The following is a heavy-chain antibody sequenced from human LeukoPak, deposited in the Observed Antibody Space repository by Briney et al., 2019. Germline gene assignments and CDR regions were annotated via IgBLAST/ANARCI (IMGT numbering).Heavy chain of an antibody. CDR3: ARGGSSSWYYFDY. Sequence: GASVKVSCKTSGDTFSSYAISWVRQAPGQGLEWMGGIIPIFGTANYAQKFQGRVTITTDESTSTAYMELSSLRSEDTAVYYCARGGSSSWYYFDYWGQGTLVTVSS. D-gene: IGHD6-13*01. CDR2: IIPIFGTA. V-gene: IGHV1-69*05. J-gene: IGHJ4*02. CDR1: GDTFSSYA.